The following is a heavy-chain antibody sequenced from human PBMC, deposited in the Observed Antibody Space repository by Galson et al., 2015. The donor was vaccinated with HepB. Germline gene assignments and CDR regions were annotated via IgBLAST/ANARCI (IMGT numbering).Heavy chain of an antibody. CDR2: INHSGST. D-gene: IGHD6-13*01. Sequence: LSLTCAVYGGSFSGYYWSWIRQPPGKGLEWIGEINHSGSTNYNPSLKSRVTISVDTSKNQFSLKLSSVTAADTAVYYCARERIAAAVYFQHWGQGTLVTVSS. J-gene: IGHJ1*01. V-gene: IGHV4-34*01. CDR1: GGSFSGYY. CDR3: ARERIAAAVYFQH.